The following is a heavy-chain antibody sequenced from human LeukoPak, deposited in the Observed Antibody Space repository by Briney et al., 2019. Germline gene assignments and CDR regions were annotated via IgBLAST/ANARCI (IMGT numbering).Heavy chain of an antibody. Sequence: ASVEVSCKASGYTFTGYYMHWVRQAPGQGLEWMAIINPSGDFTSYAQKFQGRVTVTRDMSTRTVYMELSNLRSEDTAVYYCARDQSRKWEVLSGWWFDPWGQGTLVTVSS. CDR3: ARDQSRKWEVLSGWWFDP. J-gene: IGHJ5*02. D-gene: IGHD6-19*01. CDR2: INPSGDFT. V-gene: IGHV1-46*01. CDR1: GYTFTGYY.